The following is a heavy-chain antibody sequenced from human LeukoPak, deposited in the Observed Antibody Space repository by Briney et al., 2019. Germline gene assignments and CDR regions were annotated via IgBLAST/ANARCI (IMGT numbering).Heavy chain of an antibody. CDR3: AKLVYCSSTSCPGAYFDY. CDR1: GFTFSSYA. Sequence: GGSLRLSCAAAGFTFSSYAMSWVRQAPGKGREWVSAISGSGGSTYYADSVKGRFTISRDNSKNTLYLQMNSLRAEDTAVYYCAKLVYCSSTSCPGAYFDYWGQGTLVTVPS. J-gene: IGHJ4*02. V-gene: IGHV3-23*01. D-gene: IGHD2-2*01. CDR2: ISGSGGST.